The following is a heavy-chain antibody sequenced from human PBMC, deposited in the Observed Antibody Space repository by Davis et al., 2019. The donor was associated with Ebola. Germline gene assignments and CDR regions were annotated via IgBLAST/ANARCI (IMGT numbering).Heavy chain of an antibody. CDR1: GFTFSSYS. Sequence: GESLKISCAASGFTFSSYSMNWVRQAPGKGLEWVSYISSSSSTIYYADSVKGRFTISRDNAKNSLYLQMNSLRDEDTAVYYCARENGYYDSSGYYPVDYWGQGTLVTVSS. CDR3: ARENGYYDSSGYYPVDY. D-gene: IGHD3-22*01. J-gene: IGHJ4*02. V-gene: IGHV3-48*02. CDR2: ISSSSSTI.